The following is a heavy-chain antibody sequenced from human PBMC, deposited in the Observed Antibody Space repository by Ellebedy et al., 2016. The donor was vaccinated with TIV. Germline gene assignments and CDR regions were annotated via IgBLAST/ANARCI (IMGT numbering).Heavy chain of an antibody. D-gene: IGHD4-17*01. CDR3: ARRGSYGDYAVHVNSWFDS. CDR1: GSSFRSYW. V-gene: IGHV3-7*01. J-gene: IGHJ5*01. Sequence: GESLKISCVASGSSFRSYWMSWVRQAPGKGLEWVANIYQDGSEQYYVDSGEGRFTISRDNAKNELYLRMKSLKVEDTAIYYCARRGSYGDYAVHVNSWFDSWGQGTPVTVSP. CDR2: IYQDGSEQ.